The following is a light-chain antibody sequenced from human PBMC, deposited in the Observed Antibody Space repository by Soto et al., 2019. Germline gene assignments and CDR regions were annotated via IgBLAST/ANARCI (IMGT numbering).Light chain of an antibody. CDR1: SSNIGNNY. CDR2: DNN. Sequence: QSVLTQPTSVSAAPGQKVTISCSGSSSNIGNNYVSWYQQLPGTAPKLLIYDNNKRPSGIPDRFSGSKSGTSATLGITGLQTGDEADYYCGTWDSSLSVHVFGTRTKLTVL. V-gene: IGLV1-51*01. J-gene: IGLJ1*01. CDR3: GTWDSSLSVHV.